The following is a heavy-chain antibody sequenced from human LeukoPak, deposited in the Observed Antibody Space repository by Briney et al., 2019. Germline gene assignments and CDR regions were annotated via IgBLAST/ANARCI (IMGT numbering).Heavy chain of an antibody. CDR2: IRYDGSNK. V-gene: IGHV3-30*02. J-gene: IGHJ5*02. CDR1: GFTFSSYG. Sequence: GGSLRLSCAASGFTFSSYGMHWVRQSPGKGLEWVAFIRYDGSNKYYADSVKGRFTIPRDNSKNTLYLQMNSLRAEDTAVYYCAKAGSGWYNWFDPWGQGTLVTVSS. D-gene: IGHD6-19*01. CDR3: AKAGSGWYNWFDP.